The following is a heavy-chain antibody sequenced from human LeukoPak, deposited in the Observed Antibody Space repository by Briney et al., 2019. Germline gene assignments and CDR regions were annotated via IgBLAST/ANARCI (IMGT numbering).Heavy chain of an antibody. V-gene: IGHV3-23*01. CDR2: ISDSGGRT. CDR1: GLTFSNYA. J-gene: IGHJ4*02. CDR3: AKRIGYDYGYYDY. Sequence: GSLRLSCTLSGLTFSNYAMSWVRQAPGRGLEWVSVISDSGGRTDYADSVKGRFTISRDNSRNTLFLQLSSLRDDDTAIYYCAKRIGYDYGYYDYWGQGALVTVTS. D-gene: IGHD5-18*01.